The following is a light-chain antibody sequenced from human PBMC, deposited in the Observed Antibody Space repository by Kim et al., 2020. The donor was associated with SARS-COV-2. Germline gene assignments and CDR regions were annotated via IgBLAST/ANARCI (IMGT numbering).Light chain of an antibody. CDR1: QSIRNY. J-gene: IGKJ2*01. CDR2: AAS. CDR3: QQSYSTPFMYT. V-gene: IGKV1-39*01. Sequence: DIQMTQSPSSLSASVGDRVTITCRVSQSIRNYLNWYQQKPGKAPKLLIYAASSLQSGVPSRFSGSGSGTDFTLTISSLQPEDFATYYCQQSYSTPFMYTFGQGTKLEI.